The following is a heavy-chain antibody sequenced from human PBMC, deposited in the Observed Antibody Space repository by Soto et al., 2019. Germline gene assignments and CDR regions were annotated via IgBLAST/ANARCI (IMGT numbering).Heavy chain of an antibody. CDR2: IFPKFGTT. CDR3: EAEMTFGKLSGV. Sequence: QVQLVQSGAEVKKPGSSVKVSCKASGDTDTNYVISWVRQAPGQGLEWMGGIFPKFGTTYSAQKLQDRLTITADERTSTVYMQLSSLRLDDTAVYYCEAEMTFGKLSGVWGQGTTVTVSS. CDR1: GDTDTNYV. D-gene: IGHD3-16*02. J-gene: IGHJ6*02. V-gene: IGHV1-69*01.